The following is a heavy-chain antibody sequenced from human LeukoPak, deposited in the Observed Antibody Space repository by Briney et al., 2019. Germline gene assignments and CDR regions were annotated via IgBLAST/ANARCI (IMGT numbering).Heavy chain of an antibody. J-gene: IGHJ4*02. V-gene: IGHV1-2*02. CDR3: AREEGSGMKE. Sequence: ASVKVSCKASGYTFTNYGISWVRQAPGQGLEWMGWINPNSGGTNYAQKFQGRVTMTRDTSISTAYMELSRLRSEDTAVYYCAREEGSGMKEWGQGTLVTVSS. CDR1: GYTFTNYG. CDR2: INPNSGGT. D-gene: IGHD1-26*01.